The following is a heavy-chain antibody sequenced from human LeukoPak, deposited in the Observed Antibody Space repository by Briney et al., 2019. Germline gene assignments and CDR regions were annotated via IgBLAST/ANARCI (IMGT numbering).Heavy chain of an antibody. V-gene: IGHV3-21*01. D-gene: IGHD1-26*01. CDR2: ISSSSSYI. J-gene: IGHJ4*02. CDR1: GFTFSSYS. CDR3: ARDRIVGATDY. Sequence: TGRSLRLSCAASGFTFSSYSMNWVRQAPGKGLEWVSSISSSSSYIYYADSVKGRFTISRDNAKNSLYLQMNSLRAEDTAVYYCARDRIVGATDYWGQGTLVTVSS.